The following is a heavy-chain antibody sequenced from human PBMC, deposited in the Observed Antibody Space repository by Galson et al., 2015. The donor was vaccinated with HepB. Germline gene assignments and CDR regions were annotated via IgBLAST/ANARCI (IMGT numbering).Heavy chain of an antibody. CDR3: ATGGRDPWFDY. J-gene: IGHJ4*02. V-gene: IGHV4-59*01. CDR1: GGSISSYY. D-gene: IGHD3-16*01. Sequence: ETLSLTCTVSGGSISSYYWSWIRQPPGKGLEWIGYIYYSGSANYNPSLKSRVTISVDTSKNQFSLKLSSVTAADTAVYYCATGGRDPWFDYWGQGTLVTVSS. CDR2: IYYSGSA.